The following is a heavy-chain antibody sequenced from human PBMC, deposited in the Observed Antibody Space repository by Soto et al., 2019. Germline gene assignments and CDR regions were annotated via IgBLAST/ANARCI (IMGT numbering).Heavy chain of an antibody. J-gene: IGHJ4*02. CDR1: GDSMTSGDYS. CDR2: IYRTGNT. CDR3: ARGDYQYSIDY. D-gene: IGHD2-2*01. V-gene: IGHV4-30-2*01. Sequence: SETLSLTCTVSGDSMTSGDYSWSWIRQPPGKGLEWLGYIYRTGNTHYSPSLKRRVSISQDRTKNQFSLELTSVTAADTAVYYCARGDYQYSIDYWGQGTLVTVS.